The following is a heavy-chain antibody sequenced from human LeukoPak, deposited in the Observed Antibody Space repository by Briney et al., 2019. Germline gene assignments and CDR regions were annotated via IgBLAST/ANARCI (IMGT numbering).Heavy chain of an antibody. CDR3: TTGSAYTSGFDP. V-gene: IGHV3-15*01. D-gene: IGHD3-10*01. J-gene: IGHJ5*02. Sequence: GGSLRLSCAASGFTFSNYGMSWVRQAPGKGLEWVGRIKSKTDGGTTDYAAPVKGRFTISRDDSKNTLYLQMNSLNTEDTAVYYCTTGSAYTSGFDPWGQGTLVTVSS. CDR2: IKSKTDGGTT. CDR1: GFTFSNYG.